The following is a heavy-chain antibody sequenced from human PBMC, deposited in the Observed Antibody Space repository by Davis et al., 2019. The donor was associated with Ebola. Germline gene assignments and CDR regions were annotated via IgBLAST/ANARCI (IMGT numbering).Heavy chain of an antibody. CDR1: GGSFSDYY. Sequence: PSETLSLTCAVYGGSFSDYYYSWIRQPPGKGLEWIGEINHSGSTNYNPSLKSRVTISVDTSKTQFSLKVSSVTAADTAVYYCARARYSSSWFGLFYWGQGTLVTVSS. CDR2: INHSGST. CDR3: ARARYSSSWFGLFY. J-gene: IGHJ4*02. V-gene: IGHV4-34*01. D-gene: IGHD6-13*01.